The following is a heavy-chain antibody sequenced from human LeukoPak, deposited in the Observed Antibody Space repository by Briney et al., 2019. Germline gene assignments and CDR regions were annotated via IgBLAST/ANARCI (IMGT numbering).Heavy chain of an antibody. CDR1: AGSISSSSYY. D-gene: IGHD6-19*01. V-gene: IGHV4-39*01. Sequence: SETLSLTCTVSAGSISSSSYYWAWIRQPPGKGLEWIGSIYYSGSTYYNPSLKSRVTIPVDTSKNQFSLKLSSVTAADTAVYYCASLMYSSGWPLDYWGQGTLVTVSS. CDR2: IYYSGST. J-gene: IGHJ4*02. CDR3: ASLMYSSGWPLDY.